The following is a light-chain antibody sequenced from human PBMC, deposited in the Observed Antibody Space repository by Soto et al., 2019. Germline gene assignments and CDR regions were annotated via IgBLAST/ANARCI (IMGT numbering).Light chain of an antibody. CDR1: QTVTSNY. CDR2: GAS. CDR3: QQYAGSPST. J-gene: IGKJ1*01. V-gene: IGKV3-20*01. Sequence: EIVLTQSPGTLSLSPGERATLSCRASQTVTSNYLAWYQRKPGQAPRLLIYGASSRATDIPDRFSGSGSGTDFPLTIAILEPEYFAVYFCQQYAGSPSTFGQGTKVEIK.